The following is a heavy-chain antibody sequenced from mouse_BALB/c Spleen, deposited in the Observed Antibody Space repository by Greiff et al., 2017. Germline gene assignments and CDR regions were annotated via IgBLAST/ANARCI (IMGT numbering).Heavy chain of an antibody. CDR3: APLYYGSSHYFDY. D-gene: IGHD1-1*01. V-gene: IGHV1S81*02. CDR2: INPSNGRT. J-gene: IGHJ2*01. CDR1: GYTFTSYW. Sequence: QVQLQQPGAELVKPGASVKLSCKASGYTFTSYWMHWVKQRPGQGLEWIGEINPSNGRTNYNEKFKSKATLTVDKSSSTAYMQLSSLTSEDSAVYYCAPLYYGSSHYFDYWGQGTTLTVAS.